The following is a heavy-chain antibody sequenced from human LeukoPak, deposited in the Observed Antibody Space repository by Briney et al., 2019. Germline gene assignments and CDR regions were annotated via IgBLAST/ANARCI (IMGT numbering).Heavy chain of an antibody. Sequence: SETLSLTCAVYGGSFSGYYWSWIRQPPGRGLEWIGEINHSGSTNYNPSLKSRVTISVDTSKNQFSLKLSSVTAADTAVYYCARGRRSGSYLGYWGQGTLVTVSS. CDR2: INHSGST. J-gene: IGHJ4*02. CDR3: ARGRRSGSYLGY. CDR1: GGSFSGYY. V-gene: IGHV4-34*01. D-gene: IGHD1-26*01.